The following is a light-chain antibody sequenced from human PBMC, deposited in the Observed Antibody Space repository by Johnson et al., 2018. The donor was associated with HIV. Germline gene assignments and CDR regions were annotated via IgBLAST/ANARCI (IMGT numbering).Light chain of an antibody. CDR1: SYNIGNNY. Sequence: QSVLTQPASVSAASGQKVNISCSGSSYNIGNNYVSWYQQLPGTAPKLLIYENNKRPSGIPDRFSGSKSGTSATLGITGLQTGDEADYYCGTWDSSLSAYVFGTGTKVTAL. CDR3: GTWDSSLSAYV. V-gene: IGLV1-51*02. CDR2: ENN. J-gene: IGLJ1*01.